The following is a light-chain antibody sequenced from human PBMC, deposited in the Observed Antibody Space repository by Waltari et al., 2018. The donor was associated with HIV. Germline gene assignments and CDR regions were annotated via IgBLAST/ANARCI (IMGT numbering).Light chain of an antibody. Sequence: QSALTQPPSASGSLGQSVTISCTGTSSDVGGYESVSWYQHPPDNAPKLILYEVNKRPSGVPDRFSGSKSDNTASLTVAGLQDDDEAHYYCASYGDTNRVLFGGGTRVTVL. CDR3: ASYGDTNRVL. CDR1: SSDVGGYES. J-gene: IGLJ6*01. V-gene: IGLV2-8*01. CDR2: EVN.